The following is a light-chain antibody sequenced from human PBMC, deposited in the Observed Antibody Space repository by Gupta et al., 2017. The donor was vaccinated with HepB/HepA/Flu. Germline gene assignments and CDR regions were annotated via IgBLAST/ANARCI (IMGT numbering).Light chain of an antibody. CDR1: QSIRDY. V-gene: IGKV1-39*01. CDR3: QQNYSAPPFT. CDR2: SAS. Sequence: DIHLPQSPSSPSASVGDRVTITCRASQSIRDYLNWYQQKPGQAPKLLIYSASSVQSGVPSRFSGGGSGTDFTLTISGLQPEDFAAYYCQQNYSAPPFTFGHGTKVEIK. J-gene: IGKJ3*01.